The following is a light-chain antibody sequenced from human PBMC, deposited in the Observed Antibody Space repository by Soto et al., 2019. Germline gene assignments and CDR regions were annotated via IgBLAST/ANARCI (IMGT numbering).Light chain of an antibody. J-gene: IGKJ5*01. CDR2: GAS. V-gene: IGKV3D-15*01. Sequence: DIVLTQSPGTLSLSPGETATLSCRASQTITTFYLAWYQQKPGQAPRLLIYGASTRATGIPARFSGSGSGTEFTLTINSLQSEDFVVYYCQQYDNWPPTFGQGTRLEIK. CDR3: QQYDNWPPT. CDR1: QTITTFY.